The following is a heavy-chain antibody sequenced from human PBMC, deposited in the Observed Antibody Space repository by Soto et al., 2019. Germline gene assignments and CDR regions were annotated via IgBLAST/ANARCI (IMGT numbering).Heavy chain of an antibody. CDR1: GGSISSGGYS. CDR3: AAGGGLPRYY. CDR2: IYHSGST. V-gene: IGHV4-30-2*01. D-gene: IGHD5-12*01. J-gene: IGHJ4*02. Sequence: QLQLQESGSGLVKPSQTLSLTCAVSGGSISSGGYSWSWIRQPPGKGLEWIGYIYHSGSTYYNPSLKSRDTISVDRSQNQFSRKLSSVTAADTAVYYCAAGGGLPRYYWGQGTLVTVSS.